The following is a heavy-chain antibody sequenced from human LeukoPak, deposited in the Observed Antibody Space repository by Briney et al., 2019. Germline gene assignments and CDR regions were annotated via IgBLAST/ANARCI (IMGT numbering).Heavy chain of an antibody. CDR1: GFTFSSYG. CDR2: IWYDGSNK. D-gene: IGHD2-15*01. Sequence: PGGALRLSGAASGFTFSSYGMHWVRQAPGKGLEWVAVIWYDGSNKYYADSVKGRFTISRDNSKNTLYLQRNSLRAGDTAVYYCARVVGYCSGGSCYPDAFDIWGQGTMVTVSS. J-gene: IGHJ3*02. V-gene: IGHV3-33*01. CDR3: ARVVGYCSGGSCYPDAFDI.